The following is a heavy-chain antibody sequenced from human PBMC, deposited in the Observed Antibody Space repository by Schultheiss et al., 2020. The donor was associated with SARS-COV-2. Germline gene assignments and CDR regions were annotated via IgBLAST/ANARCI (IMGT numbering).Heavy chain of an antibody. CDR3: ARDLRGPRRRLTQAFDF. V-gene: IGHV3-11*01. Sequence: GESLKISCAASGFTVSSNYMSWVRQAPGRGLECISYISSTGATIYYAGSVKGRFTISRDNSKNSLSLQMNRLRVEDTAIYYCARDLRGPRRRLTQAFDFWGQGALVTVSS. CDR2: ISSTGATI. J-gene: IGHJ4*02. D-gene: IGHD1-1*01. CDR1: GFTVSSNY.